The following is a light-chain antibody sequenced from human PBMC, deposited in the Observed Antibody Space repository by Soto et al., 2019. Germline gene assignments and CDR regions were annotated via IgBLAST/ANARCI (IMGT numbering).Light chain of an antibody. Sequence: EIGLTQSPGTLSLSPGERATLSCRASQSVSSSYLAWYQQKPGQAPRLLIYGASSRATGIPDRFSGSGSGTDFTLTISRLDSYDFAVYYCQQYVSSGTFGQGTKV. CDR1: QSVSSSY. J-gene: IGKJ1*01. V-gene: IGKV3-20*01. CDR3: QQYVSSGT. CDR2: GAS.